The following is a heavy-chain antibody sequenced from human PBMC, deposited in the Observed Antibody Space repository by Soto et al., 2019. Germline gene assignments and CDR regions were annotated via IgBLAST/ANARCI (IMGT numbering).Heavy chain of an antibody. CDR1: GFTFSSYA. D-gene: IGHD3-22*01. Sequence: RHSCAASGFTFSSYAMSCVRQALGKGLEWVSAISGSGGSTYYADSVKGRFTISRDNSKNKLYLQMNSLRAEDTAVYYCAKVLYYDSSENYFDYWGQGTLVTVSS. CDR3: AKVLYYDSSENYFDY. V-gene: IGHV3-23*01. CDR2: ISGSGGST. J-gene: IGHJ4*02.